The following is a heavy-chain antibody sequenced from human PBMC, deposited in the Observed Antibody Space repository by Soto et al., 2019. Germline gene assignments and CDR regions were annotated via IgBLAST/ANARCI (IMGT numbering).Heavy chain of an antibody. Sequence: SETLSLTCAVSGGSISSGGYSWSWIRQPPGKGLEWIGYIYHSGSTYYNPSLKSRVTISVDRSKNQFSLKLSSVTAADTAVYYCARAMRRRGITVGFDPWGQGTLVTVSS. J-gene: IGHJ5*02. V-gene: IGHV4-30-2*01. D-gene: IGHD3-3*01. CDR1: GGSISSGGYS. CDR3: ARAMRRRGITVGFDP. CDR2: IYHSGST.